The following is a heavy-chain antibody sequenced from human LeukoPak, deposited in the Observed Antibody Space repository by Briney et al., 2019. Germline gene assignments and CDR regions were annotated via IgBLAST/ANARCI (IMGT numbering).Heavy chain of an antibody. CDR1: GFTFSSYA. Sequence: GGSLRLSCAASGFTFSSYAMSWVRQAPGKGLEWVSAISGSGGSTYYADSVKGRFTISRDNSKNTLYLQMNSLRAEDTAVYYCAKGLESIAAAVVGENYWGQGTLVTVSS. CDR2: ISGSGGST. J-gene: IGHJ4*02. V-gene: IGHV3-23*01. CDR3: AKGLESIAAAVVGENY. D-gene: IGHD6-13*01.